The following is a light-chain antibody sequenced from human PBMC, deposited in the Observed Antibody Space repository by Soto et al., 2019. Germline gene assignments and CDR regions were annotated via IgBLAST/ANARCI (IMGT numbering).Light chain of an antibody. CDR3: QQYNSYWWT. CDR1: QNINSW. J-gene: IGKJ1*01. V-gene: IGKV1-5*01. CDR2: DAS. Sequence: DIQMTQSPSTLSASVGDRVTITCRASQNINSWLAWYQQKPGKAPKLLIYDASSLESGVPSRFSGSGSGTEFTLTISSLQPDDFASYYCQQYNSYWWTFGQGTKVEIQ.